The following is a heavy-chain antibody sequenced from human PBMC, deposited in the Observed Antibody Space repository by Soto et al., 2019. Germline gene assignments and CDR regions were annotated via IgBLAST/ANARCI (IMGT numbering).Heavy chain of an antibody. V-gene: IGHV1-69*01. Sequence: QVQLVQSGAEVKKPGSSVKVSCKASGGTFSSYSINWVRQAPGQGLEWMGGIIPIFGTANYAQKFQCRVTITADQSTSTACMQLSSLRPEDTAVYCCARDVGRNSGGIEYWVQGTRVTVSS. J-gene: IGHJ4*02. CDR2: IIPIFGTA. D-gene: IGHD1-26*01. CDR3: ARDVGRNSGGIEY. CDR1: GGTFSSYS.